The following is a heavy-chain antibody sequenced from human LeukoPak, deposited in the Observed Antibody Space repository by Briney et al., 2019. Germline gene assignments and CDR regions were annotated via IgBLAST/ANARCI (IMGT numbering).Heavy chain of an antibody. J-gene: IGHJ6*02. CDR1: GYTFTSYY. CDR3: AKDSYYDSRSLTLYYYYYGMDV. V-gene: IGHV1-46*01. CDR2: INPSGGST. D-gene: IGHD3-22*01. Sequence: GASVKVSCKASGYTFTSYYMHWVRQAPGQGLEWMGIINPSGGSTSYAQKFQGRVTMTRDTSTSTVYMELSSLRSEDTAVYYCAKDSYYDSRSLTLYYYYYGMDVWGQGTTVTVSS.